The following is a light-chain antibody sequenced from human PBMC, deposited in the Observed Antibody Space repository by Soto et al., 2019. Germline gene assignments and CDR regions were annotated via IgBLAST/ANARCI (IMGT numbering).Light chain of an antibody. CDR3: QQYGSSPMYT. CDR1: QSVSSSY. V-gene: IGKV3-20*01. CDR2: GAS. Sequence: EIVLTQSPGTLSLSPGERATLFCRASQSVSSSYLAWYQQKPGQAPRLLIYGASSRATGIPDRFSGSGSGTDFTLTISRLEPDDFAVYYCQQYGSSPMYTFGQGTKLEIK. J-gene: IGKJ2*01.